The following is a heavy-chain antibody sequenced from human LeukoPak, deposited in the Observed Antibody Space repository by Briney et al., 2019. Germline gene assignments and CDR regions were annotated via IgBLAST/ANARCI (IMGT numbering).Heavy chain of an antibody. CDR1: GGSLNGHY. V-gene: IGHV4-34*01. J-gene: IGHJ5*02. CDR3: AKNGQSGFSFDP. Sequence: PSETLSLTCAVYGGSLNGHYWSWIRQPPGKGLEWIGEGSESGGTKFHPSLKSRVTISADTSKNQFSLKVKSVTAADTAVYYCAKNGQSGFSFDPWGQGTLVTVSS. CDR2: GSESGGT. D-gene: IGHD3-3*01.